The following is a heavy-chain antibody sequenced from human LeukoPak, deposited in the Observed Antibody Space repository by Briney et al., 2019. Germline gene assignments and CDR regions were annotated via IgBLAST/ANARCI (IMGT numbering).Heavy chain of an antibody. CDR1: GFTLSSYA. CDR3: AKGIGQSSSFLWDYFDY. Sequence: GGSLRLSCAASGFTLSSYAMSWVRQAPGKGLEWVSAISGSGGSTYYADSVEGRFTISRDNSKNTLYLQMNSLRAEDTAVYYCAKGIGQSSSFLWDYFDYWGQGTLVTVSS. CDR2: ISGSGGST. J-gene: IGHJ4*02. V-gene: IGHV3-23*01. D-gene: IGHD6-13*01.